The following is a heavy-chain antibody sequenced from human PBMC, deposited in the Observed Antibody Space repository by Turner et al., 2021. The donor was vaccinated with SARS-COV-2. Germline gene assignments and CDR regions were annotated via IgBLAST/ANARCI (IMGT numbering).Heavy chain of an antibody. Sequence: QVQLQQWGAGLLKPSETLSLTCTVYGESFSGYYWSWIRQPPGKGLEWIGEINHSGCTNYNPSLKSRVTISVDTSKNQYSLKLSSVTAADTAVYYCARSGWSLWYFDYWGQGTLVTVSS. CDR3: ARSGWSLWYFDY. CDR1: GESFSGYY. CDR2: INHSGCT. J-gene: IGHJ4*02. V-gene: IGHV4-34*01. D-gene: IGHD6-19*01.